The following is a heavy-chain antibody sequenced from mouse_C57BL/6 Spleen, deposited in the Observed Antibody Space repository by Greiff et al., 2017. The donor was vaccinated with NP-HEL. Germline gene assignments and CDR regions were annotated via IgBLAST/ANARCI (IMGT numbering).Heavy chain of an antibody. CDR3: TTNYGSSYEGYYAMDY. Sequence: VQLQQSGAELVRPGASVKLSCTASGFNIKDYYMHWVKQRPEQGLEWIGRIDPEDGDTEYAPKFQGKATMTADTSSNTAYLQLSSLTSEDTAVYYCTTNYGSSYEGYYAMDYWGQGTSVTVSS. D-gene: IGHD1-1*01. V-gene: IGHV14-1*01. CDR1: GFNIKDYY. J-gene: IGHJ4*01. CDR2: IDPEDGDT.